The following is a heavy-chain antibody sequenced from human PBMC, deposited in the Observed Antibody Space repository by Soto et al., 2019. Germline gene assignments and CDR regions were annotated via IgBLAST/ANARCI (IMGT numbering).Heavy chain of an antibody. D-gene: IGHD3-10*01. CDR2: ISGSSGTI. CDR1: GFTFSTYS. V-gene: IGHV3-48*01. Sequence: EGLLVESGGGLIQPGGSLRLSCVASGFTFSTYSLNWVRQAPGKGLEWVSHISGSSGTIYYADSVKGRFTISRDNARNSLYLQMNSLRGEDTAVYYCARDGRRGYDLDVWGQGTAVAVSS. J-gene: IGHJ6*02. CDR3: ARDGRRGYDLDV.